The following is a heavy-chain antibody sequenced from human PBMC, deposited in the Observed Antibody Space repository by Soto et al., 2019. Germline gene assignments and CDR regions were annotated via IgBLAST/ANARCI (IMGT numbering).Heavy chain of an antibody. J-gene: IGHJ4*02. D-gene: IGHD6-6*01. V-gene: IGHV3-13*01. CDR1: GFTFSSYD. CDR3: ARDGAARHRRPFDY. Sequence: EVQLVESGGGLVQPGGSLRLSCAASGFTFSSYDMHWVRQATGKGLEWVSAIGTAGDTYYPGSVKGRFTISRENAKNSLYLQMNSLRAEDTAVYYCARDGAARHRRPFDYWGQGTLVTVSS. CDR2: IGTAGDT.